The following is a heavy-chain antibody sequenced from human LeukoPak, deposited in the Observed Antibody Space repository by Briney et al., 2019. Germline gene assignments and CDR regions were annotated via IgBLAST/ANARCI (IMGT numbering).Heavy chain of an antibody. CDR1: GGSISSYY. Sequence: PSETLSLTCTVSGGSISSYYWSWIRQPPGKGPEWIGYIYYSGSTNYNPSLKSRVTISVDTSKNQFSLKLSSVTAADTAVYYCARAPRDYYYGMDVWGQGTTVTVSS. D-gene: IGHD3-10*01. CDR2: IYYSGST. J-gene: IGHJ6*02. CDR3: ARAPRDYYYGMDV. V-gene: IGHV4-59*01.